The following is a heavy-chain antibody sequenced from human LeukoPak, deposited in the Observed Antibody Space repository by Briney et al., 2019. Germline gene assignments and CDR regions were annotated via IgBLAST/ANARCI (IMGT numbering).Heavy chain of an antibody. Sequence: GGSLRLSCAASGFTFSSHWMSWVRQAPGKGLEWVANINQDENERYYLDSVKGRFTISRDNAKNSLYLQMNSLRAEDTALYYCAKDKGQLLWFGELDRYFDYWGQGTLVTVSS. CDR2: INQDENER. CDR1: GFTFSSHW. J-gene: IGHJ4*02. V-gene: IGHV3-7*03. D-gene: IGHD3-10*01. CDR3: AKDKGQLLWFGELDRYFDY.